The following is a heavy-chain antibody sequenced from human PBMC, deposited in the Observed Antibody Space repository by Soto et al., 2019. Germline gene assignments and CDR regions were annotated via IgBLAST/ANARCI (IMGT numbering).Heavy chain of an antibody. J-gene: IGHJ6*02. CDR3: ARDEDTGDYSYGMDV. Sequence: LILSCAASGFTFSSYSMNWVRQAPGKGLEWVSSISSSSSYIYYADSVKGRFTISRDNAKNSLYLQMNSLRAEDTAVYYCARDEDTGDYSYGMDVWGQGTTVTVSS. CDR2: ISSSSSYI. V-gene: IGHV3-21*01. CDR1: GFTFSSYS. D-gene: IGHD2-15*01.